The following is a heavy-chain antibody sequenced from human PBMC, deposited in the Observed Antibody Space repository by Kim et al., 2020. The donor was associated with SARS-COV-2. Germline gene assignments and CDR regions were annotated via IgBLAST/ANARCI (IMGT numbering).Heavy chain of an antibody. CDR1: GFTFSSYG. V-gene: IGHV3-30*18. J-gene: IGHJ4*02. Sequence: GGSLRLSCAASGFTFSSYGTHWVRQAPGKGLEWVAVISYDGSNKYYADSVKGRFTISRDNSKNTLYLQMNSLRAEDTAVYYCAKDMGGSWELPNSFDYWGQGTLVTVSS. D-gene: IGHD1-26*01. CDR2: ISYDGSNK. CDR3: AKDMGGSWELPNSFDY.